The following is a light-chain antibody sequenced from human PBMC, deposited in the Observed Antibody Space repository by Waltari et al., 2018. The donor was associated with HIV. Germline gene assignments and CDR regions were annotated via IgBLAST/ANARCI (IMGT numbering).Light chain of an antibody. J-gene: IGKJ1*01. CDR3: QQYHSYLWT. V-gene: IGKV1-5*03. CDR1: QSINDW. CDR2: KAS. Sequence: DIQMTQSPSSLSASVGDPVIIPCRASQSINDWLAWYQQKPGKAPKFLIYKASNLESGVPSRFSASGSGTEFTLTISSLQPDDFATYYCQQYHSYLWTFGQGTKV.